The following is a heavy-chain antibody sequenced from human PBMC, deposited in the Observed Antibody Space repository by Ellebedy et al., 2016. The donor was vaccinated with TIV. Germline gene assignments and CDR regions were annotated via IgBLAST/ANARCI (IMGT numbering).Heavy chain of an antibody. Sequence: PGGSLRLSCAASGFTFSSYAMSWVRQAPGKGLEWVSAISGSGGSTYYADSVKGRFTISRDNAKNSLYLQMNSLRAEDTAVYYCARVVSGGNCVGLCEFDAFDIWGQGTMVTVSS. CDR1: GFTFSSYA. D-gene: IGHD2-15*01. V-gene: IGHV3-23*01. CDR2: ISGSGGST. CDR3: ARVVSGGNCVGLCEFDAFDI. J-gene: IGHJ3*02.